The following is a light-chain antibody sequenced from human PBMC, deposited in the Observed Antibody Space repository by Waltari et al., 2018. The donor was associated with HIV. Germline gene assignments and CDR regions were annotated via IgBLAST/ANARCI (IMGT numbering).Light chain of an antibody. J-gene: IGLJ3*02. CDR3: AAWDDSLSGSV. Sequence: QSVLTQPPSASGTPGPRVTISCSGSSSNIGSNYVNWFQQLPGTTPKLLTYSNNQLPSGVPDRFSGSKSGTSASLAIGGLQSEDEADYYCAAWDDSLSGSVFGGGTTLTVL. CDR1: SSNIGSNY. V-gene: IGLV1-47*02. CDR2: SNN.